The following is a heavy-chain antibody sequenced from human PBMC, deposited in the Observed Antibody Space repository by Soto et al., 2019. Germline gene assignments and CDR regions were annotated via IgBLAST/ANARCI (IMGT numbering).Heavy chain of an antibody. J-gene: IGHJ4*02. D-gene: IGHD3-22*01. CDR2: LYYGRSA. CDR1: GDSISSYY. V-gene: IGHV4-59*01. CDR3: ALRSMAVVPEY. Sequence: QVQLQESGPGLVKPSETLSLTCAVSGDSISSYYCMWIRQPPGKGLESIGYLYYGRSANYNPSLKSRVTLSVATSTYQGSLTLSSMTAADTAVYYCALRSMAVVPEYWGQGTLVTVSS.